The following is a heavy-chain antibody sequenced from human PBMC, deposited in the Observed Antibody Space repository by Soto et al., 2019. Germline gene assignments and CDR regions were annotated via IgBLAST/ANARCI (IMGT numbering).Heavy chain of an antibody. Sequence: GGSLRLSCAASGFTFTNYDMHWVRQAPGKGLEWMALILHDGSAEYYADSVKGRFTVSRDNSKNTLYLQMNSLRAEDTAVYYCARSRDGYSFYFYYGMDGWGQGTTVTVSS. V-gene: IGHV3-30*03. CDR1: GFTFTNYD. D-gene: IGHD4-4*01. J-gene: IGHJ6*02. CDR2: ILHDGSAE. CDR3: ARSRDGYSFYFYYGMDG.